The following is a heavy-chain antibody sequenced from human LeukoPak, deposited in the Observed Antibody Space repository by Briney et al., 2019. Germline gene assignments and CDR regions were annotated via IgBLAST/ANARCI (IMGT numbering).Heavy chain of an antibody. D-gene: IGHD3-16*01. Sequence: SETLSLTCTVSGGSISSSSYYWGWIRQPPGKGLEWIGSIYYSGSTYYNPSLKSRVTISVDTSKNQFSLKLSSVTAADTAVYYCARALMGSVVGDDYWGQGTLVTVSS. V-gene: IGHV4-39*07. CDR3: ARALMGSVVGDDY. CDR1: GGSISSSSYY. J-gene: IGHJ4*02. CDR2: IYYSGST.